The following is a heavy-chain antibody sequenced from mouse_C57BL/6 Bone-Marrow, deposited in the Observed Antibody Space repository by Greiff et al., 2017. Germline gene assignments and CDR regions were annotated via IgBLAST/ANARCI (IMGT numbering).Heavy chain of an antibody. CDR1: GFTFSSYA. V-gene: IGHV5-4*03. CDR3: ARGGVAGY. J-gene: IGHJ2*01. Sequence: EVKLMESGGGLVQPGGSLKLSCAASGFTFSSYAMSWVRPTPEKRLDWVATISDGGSYTYYPDNVKGRFTISRDNAKNNLYLQMSHLKAEDTAMYYCARGGVAGYWGQGTTLTVSS. D-gene: IGHD1-1*01. CDR2: ISDGGSYT.